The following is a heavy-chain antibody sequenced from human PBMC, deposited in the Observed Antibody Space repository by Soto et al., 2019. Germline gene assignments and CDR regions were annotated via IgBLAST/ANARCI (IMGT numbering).Heavy chain of an antibody. Sequence: QVQLVQSGAEVKKPGSSVKVSCKASGGTFSSYTISWVRQAPGQGLEWMGRIIPILGIANYAQKFQGRVTITADKSTSTAYMELSSLRSEDTAVYYCASIARGSYDGSGSYAYDDAFDIWGQGTMVSVSS. CDR1: GGTFSSYT. CDR3: ASIARGSYDGSGSYAYDDAFDI. J-gene: IGHJ3*02. D-gene: IGHD3-10*01. CDR2: IIPILGIA. V-gene: IGHV1-69*02.